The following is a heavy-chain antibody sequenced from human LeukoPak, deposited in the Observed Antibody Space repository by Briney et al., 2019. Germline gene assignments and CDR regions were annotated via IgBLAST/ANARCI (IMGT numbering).Heavy chain of an antibody. Sequence: GGSLRLSCAASGFTFRTYWMHWVRHTPGQGLVWVSRINSDGSTTNYADSVKGRFTVSRDNAQNTLYLQMSSLRAEDTAVYHCARAGNYYFEYWGQGALVTVSS. CDR3: ARAGNYYFEY. CDR2: INSDGSTT. CDR1: GFTFRTYW. J-gene: IGHJ4*02. V-gene: IGHV3-74*01. D-gene: IGHD3-10*01.